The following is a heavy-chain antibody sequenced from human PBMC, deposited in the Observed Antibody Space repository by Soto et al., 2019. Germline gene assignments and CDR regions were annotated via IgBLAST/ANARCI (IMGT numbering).Heavy chain of an antibody. CDR1: GYTFTSYA. V-gene: IGHV1-3*01. D-gene: IGHD4-17*01. CDR2: INAGNGNT. J-gene: IGHJ2*01. CDR3: ARSPTVVTPDWYFDL. Sequence: ASVKVSCKASGYTFTSYAMHWVRQAPGQRLEWMGWINAGNGNTKYSQKFQGRVTITRDTSASTAYMELSSLRSEDTAVYYCARSPTVVTPDWYFDLWGRGTLVTVSS.